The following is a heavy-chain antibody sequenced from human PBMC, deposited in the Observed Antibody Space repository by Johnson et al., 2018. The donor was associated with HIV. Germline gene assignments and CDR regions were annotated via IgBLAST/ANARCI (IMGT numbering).Heavy chain of an antibody. CDR3: ATQYNYRQPFDI. J-gene: IGHJ3*02. V-gene: IGHV3-20*04. Sequence: VQLVESGGGVERPGGSLRLSCVGSGFIFDDYGMSWVRQVPGKGLEWVSGIDWTGASTGYADSVKGRFTIFRDNSKNTLYLQMDSLRAEDTAVYYCATQYNYRQPFDIWGQGTMVTVSS. CDR2: IDWTGAST. CDR1: GFIFDDYG. D-gene: IGHD1-1*01.